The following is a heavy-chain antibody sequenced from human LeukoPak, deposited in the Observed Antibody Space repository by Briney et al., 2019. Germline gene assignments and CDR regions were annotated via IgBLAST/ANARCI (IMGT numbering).Heavy chain of an antibody. J-gene: IGHJ6*03. D-gene: IGHD2-2*01. CDR1: GYTFTSYG. CDR3: AKEPAAIFDPYYYYMDV. Sequence: ASVKVSCKASGYTFTSYGISWVRQAPGQGLEWMGWISAYNGNTNYAQKLQGRVTMTTDTSTSTAYMELRSLRSDDTAVYYCAKEPAAIFDPYYYYMDVWGKGTTVTISS. V-gene: IGHV1-18*01. CDR2: ISAYNGNT.